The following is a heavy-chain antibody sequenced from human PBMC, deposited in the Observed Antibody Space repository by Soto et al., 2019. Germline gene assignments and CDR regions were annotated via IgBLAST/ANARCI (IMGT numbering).Heavy chain of an antibody. J-gene: IGHJ4*02. CDR1: GFSLSTSGVG. D-gene: IGHD1-26*01. Sequence: QITLKESGPPLVKPTQTLTLTCTFSGFSLSTSGVGVGWIRQPPGKALEWLALIYWDDDKRYSPSLKSRLTITKDTSKNQVVLTMTNMDPVDTATYYCARGGSYLLAFDYWGQGTLVTVSS. CDR3: ARGGSYLLAFDY. CDR2: IYWDDDK. V-gene: IGHV2-5*02.